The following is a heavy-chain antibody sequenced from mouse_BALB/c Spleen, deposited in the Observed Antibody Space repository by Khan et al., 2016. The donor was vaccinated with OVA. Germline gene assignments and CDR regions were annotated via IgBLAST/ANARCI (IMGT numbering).Heavy chain of an antibody. D-gene: IGHD2-4*01. CDR2: ISYSGNT. V-gene: IGHV3-2*02. J-gene: IGHJ3*01. Sequence: VQLKESGPGLVKPSQSLSLTCTVTGYSITSEYTWNWIRQFPGNKLEWMGFISYSGNTRYNPSLKSRISITRDTSKNQFFLQLNPVTSEDTATYYCARKDYYDYDPFPYWGQGTLVTVSA. CDR3: ARKDYYDYDPFPY. CDR1: GYSITSEYT.